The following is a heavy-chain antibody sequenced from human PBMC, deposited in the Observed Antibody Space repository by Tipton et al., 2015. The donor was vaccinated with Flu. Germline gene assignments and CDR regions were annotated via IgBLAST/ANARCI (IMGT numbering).Heavy chain of an antibody. D-gene: IGHD6-13*01. Sequence: SLRLSCAASGFTFSSYAMSWVRQAPGKGLEWVSAISGSGGSTYYADSVKGRFTISRDNSKNTLYLQMNSLKTEDTAVYYCTSRIAAAGGGYDYWGQGTLVTVSS. V-gene: IGHV3-23*01. J-gene: IGHJ4*02. CDR3: TSRIAAAGGGYDY. CDR2: ISGSGGST. CDR1: GFTFSSYA.